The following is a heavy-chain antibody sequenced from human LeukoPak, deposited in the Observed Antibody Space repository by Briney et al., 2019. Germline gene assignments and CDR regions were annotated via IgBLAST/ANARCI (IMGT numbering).Heavy chain of an antibody. CDR2: IWYDGSNK. V-gene: IGHV3-33*01. CDR3: AGDRATSYFDC. Sequence: GTSLRLSCAASGFTFRSHGMHWVRQAPGKGLEWVAFIWYDGSNKYYTDSVKGRFTISRDNSKNTLYLQMNSLRAEDTAVYYCAGDRATSYFDCWGQGALVTISS. J-gene: IGHJ4*02. D-gene: IGHD1-26*01. CDR1: GFTFRSHG.